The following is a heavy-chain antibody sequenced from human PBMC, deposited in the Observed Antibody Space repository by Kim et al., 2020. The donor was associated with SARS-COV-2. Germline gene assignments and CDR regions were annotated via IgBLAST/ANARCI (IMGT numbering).Heavy chain of an antibody. J-gene: IGHJ2*01. Sequence: GGSLRLSCAASGFTFSSYGMHWVRQAPGKGLEWVAVIWYDGSNKYYADSVKGRFTISRDNSKNTLYLQMNSLRAEDTAVYYCARDGGPVVTAVHWYFDLWGRGTLVTVSS. CDR2: IWYDGSNK. V-gene: IGHV3-33*01. CDR3: ARDGGPVVTAVHWYFDL. D-gene: IGHD2-21*02. CDR1: GFTFSSYG.